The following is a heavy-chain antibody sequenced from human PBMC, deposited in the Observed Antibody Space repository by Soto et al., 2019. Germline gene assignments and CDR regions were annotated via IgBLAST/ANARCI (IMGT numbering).Heavy chain of an antibody. D-gene: IGHD5-12*01. CDR1: GGFINSGGYY. V-gene: IGHV4-31*03. J-gene: IGHJ4*02. Sequence: SETLSLTCTVSGGFINSGGYYWSWIRQHPGKGLEWIGYIFYSGSNYYNPSLKSRVSISVDTSKNQFSLKLSSVTAADTAVYYCARTGGYSGYDRFDYWGQGTLGTVSS. CDR3: ARTGGYSGYDRFDY. CDR2: IFYSGSN.